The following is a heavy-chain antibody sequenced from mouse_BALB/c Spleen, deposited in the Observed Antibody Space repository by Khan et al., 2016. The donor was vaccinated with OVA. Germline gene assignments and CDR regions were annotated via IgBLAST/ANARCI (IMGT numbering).Heavy chain of an antibody. CDR2: MIFTGNT. Sequence: EVQLQESGPSLVKPSQTLSLTCSVTGDSITSGYWSWIRKFPGNKLEYMGYMIFTGNTYYNPSLKSRISITRHTSKYQYYLQLNSVTTEDTATYYCARSTYRYAVAYGGQGTLVTVSA. V-gene: IGHV3-8*02. D-gene: IGHD2-14*01. CDR3: ARSTYRYAVAY. CDR1: GDSITSGY. J-gene: IGHJ3*01.